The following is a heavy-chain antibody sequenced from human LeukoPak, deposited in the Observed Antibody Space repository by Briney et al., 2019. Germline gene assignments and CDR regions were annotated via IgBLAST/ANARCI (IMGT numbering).Heavy chain of an antibody. D-gene: IGHD4-17*01. J-gene: IGHJ3*02. Sequence: SGGSLRLSCAASGFTFSSYAMSWVRQAPGKGLEWVSAISGSGGSTYYADSVKGRFTISRDNSKNTLYLQMNSLRAEDTAVYYCAKDWFRGDYRSDDAFDIWGQGTMVTVSS. V-gene: IGHV3-23*01. CDR3: AKDWFRGDYRSDDAFDI. CDR2: ISGSGGST. CDR1: GFTFSSYA.